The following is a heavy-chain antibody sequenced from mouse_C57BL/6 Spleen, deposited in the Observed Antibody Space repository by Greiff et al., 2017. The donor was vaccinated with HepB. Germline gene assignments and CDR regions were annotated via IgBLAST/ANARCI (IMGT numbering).Heavy chain of an antibody. CDR2: IDPSDSYT. Sequence: VQLQQPGAELVKPGASVKLSCKASGYTFTSYWMQWVKQRPGQGLEWIGEIDPSDSYTNYNQKFKGKATLTVDTSSSTAYMQLSSLTSEDSAVYYCARNYGSSYLAWFAYWGQGTLVTVSA. CDR1: GYTFTSYW. D-gene: IGHD1-1*01. CDR3: ARNYGSSYLAWFAY. J-gene: IGHJ3*01. V-gene: IGHV1-50*01.